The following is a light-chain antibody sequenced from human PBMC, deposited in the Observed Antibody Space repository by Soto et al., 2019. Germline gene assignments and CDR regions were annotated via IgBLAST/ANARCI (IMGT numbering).Light chain of an antibody. CDR1: QGISSY. CDR3: QQYYSYPPYT. Sequence: AIRMTQSPSSLSASTGDRVTITCRASQGISSYLAWYQQKPGKAPKLLIYAASTLQSGVPSRFRGSGSCTDCTLSISCLQSEDFASYYCQQYYSYPPYTFGQGTKLEIK. CDR2: AAS. V-gene: IGKV1-8*01. J-gene: IGKJ2*01.